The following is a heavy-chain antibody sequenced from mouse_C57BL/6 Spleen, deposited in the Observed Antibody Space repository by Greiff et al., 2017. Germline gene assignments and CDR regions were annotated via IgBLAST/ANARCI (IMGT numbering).Heavy chain of an antibody. CDR3: ARDGVVDRKCDD. J-gene: IGHJ2*01. V-gene: IGHV3-6*01. CDR2: ISYDGSN. Sequence: QLQESGPGLVKPSQPLSLTCSVTGYPITSGYYWNWIRQFPGNKLEWMGYISYDGSNNYNPSPKNRISIIRDTSKNQFFLKLNSVTTEDTTTEDGARDGVVDRKCDDGGQGTTLTVAS. CDR1: GYPITSGYY. D-gene: IGHD1-1*01.